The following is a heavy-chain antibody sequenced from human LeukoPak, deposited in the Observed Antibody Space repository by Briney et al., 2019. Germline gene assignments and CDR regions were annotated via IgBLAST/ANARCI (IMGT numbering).Heavy chain of an antibody. D-gene: IGHD3-16*01. J-gene: IGHJ3*02. CDR3: AKGDGAFDI. CDR1: GFTFSSYG. V-gene: IGHV3-33*06. Sequence: PGRSLRLSCAASGFTFSSYGMHWVRQAPGKGLEWVAVIWYDGSNKYYADSVKGRFTISRDSSKNTLYLQMNSLRAEDTAVYYCAKGDGAFDIWGQGTMVTVSS. CDR2: IWYDGSNK.